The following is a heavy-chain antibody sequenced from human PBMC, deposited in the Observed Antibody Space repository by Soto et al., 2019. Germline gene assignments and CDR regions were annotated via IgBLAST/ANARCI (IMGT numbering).Heavy chain of an antibody. Sequence: ASVKVSCKVSGYTLTELSMHWVRQAPGKGLEWMGGFDPEDGETIYAQKFQGRVTMTEDTSTDTAYMELSSLRSEDTAVYYCATAIPRPSMVREWDAFDIWGQGTMVTLSS. CDR3: ATAIPRPSMVREWDAFDI. CDR2: FDPEDGET. V-gene: IGHV1-24*01. D-gene: IGHD3-10*01. J-gene: IGHJ3*02. CDR1: GYTLTELS.